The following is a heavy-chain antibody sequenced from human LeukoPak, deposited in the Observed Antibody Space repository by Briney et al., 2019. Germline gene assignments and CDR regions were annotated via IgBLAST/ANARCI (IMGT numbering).Heavy chain of an antibody. CDR2: IYHSGST. CDR3: ASRTGGIVLMVYAEYYFDY. Sequence: SETLSLTCTVSGYSISSGYYWGWIRQPPGKGLEWIGSIYHSGSTYYNPSLKSRVTISVDTSKNQFSLKLSSVTAADTAVYYCASRTGGIVLMVYAEYYFDYRGQGTLVTVSS. CDR1: GYSISSGYY. J-gene: IGHJ4*02. V-gene: IGHV4-38-2*02. D-gene: IGHD2-8*01.